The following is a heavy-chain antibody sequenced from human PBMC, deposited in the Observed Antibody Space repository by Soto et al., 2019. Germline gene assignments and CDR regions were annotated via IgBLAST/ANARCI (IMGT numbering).Heavy chain of an antibody. CDR1: GYTFSSYA. CDR3: ARGGPPIDY. J-gene: IGHJ4*02. CDR2: INAGNGNT. D-gene: IGHD3-16*01. V-gene: IGHV1-3*05. Sequence: QVQLVQSGAEEKKPGASVKVSCKASGYTFSSYAMHWVRQAPGQRLEWMGWINAGNGNTKYSQKFQGRVTITRDTSESAAYMELRSLRSEDTAVYYCARGGPPIDYWGQGTLVTVSS.